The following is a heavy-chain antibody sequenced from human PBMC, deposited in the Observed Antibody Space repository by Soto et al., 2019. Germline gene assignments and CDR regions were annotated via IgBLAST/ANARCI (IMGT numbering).Heavy chain of an antibody. J-gene: IGHJ4*02. Sequence: ASVKVSCKASGYSFTTYGIFWVRQAPGQGLEWMGWISPYNGKTNYAQNLQGRVSMTTDTSTTTAYMELRSLRSDDTAVYYCARPYDSSQSPRFDYWGQGTLVTVSA. V-gene: IGHV1-18*01. CDR2: ISPYNGKT. CDR3: ARPYDSSQSPRFDY. D-gene: IGHD3-22*01. CDR1: GYSFTTYG.